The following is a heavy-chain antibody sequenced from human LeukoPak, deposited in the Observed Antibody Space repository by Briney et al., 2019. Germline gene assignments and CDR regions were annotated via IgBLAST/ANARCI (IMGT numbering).Heavy chain of an antibody. Sequence: SVKVSCKASGGTFSSYAISWVRQAPGQGLEWMGGIIPIFGTANYAQKFQGRVTITADESTSTAYMELSSLRSEDTAVYYCTLTFGGVIGLDYWGQGTLVTVSS. J-gene: IGHJ4*02. D-gene: IGHD3-16*02. CDR3: TLTFGGVIGLDY. V-gene: IGHV1-69*13. CDR1: GGTFSSYA. CDR2: IIPIFGTA.